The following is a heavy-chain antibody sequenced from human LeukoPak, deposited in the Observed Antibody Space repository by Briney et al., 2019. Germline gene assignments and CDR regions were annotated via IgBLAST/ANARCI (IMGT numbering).Heavy chain of an antibody. Sequence: GGSLRLSCAASGFTFSSHAMSWVRQAPGKGLEWVSTITSSGGNTHYADSVKGRFTISRDNSKNTLFLQMNSLRADDTAVYYCAKDRSYGYIDYWGQGTLVTVSS. V-gene: IGHV3-23*01. CDR1: GFTFSSHA. D-gene: IGHD5-18*01. CDR3: AKDRSYGYIDY. J-gene: IGHJ4*02. CDR2: ITSSGGNT.